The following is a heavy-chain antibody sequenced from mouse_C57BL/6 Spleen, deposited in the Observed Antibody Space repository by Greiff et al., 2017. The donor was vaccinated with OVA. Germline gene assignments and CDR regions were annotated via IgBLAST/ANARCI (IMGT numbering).Heavy chain of an antibody. V-gene: IGHV1-15*01. Sequence: VHLVESGAELVRPGASVTLSCKASGYTFTDYEMHWVKQTPVHGLEWIGAIDPETGGTAYNQKFKGKAILTADKSSSTAYMELRSLTSEDSAVYYCTRSYYYGSDWGQGTTLTVSS. CDR1: GYTFTDYE. CDR3: TRSYYYGSD. J-gene: IGHJ2*01. D-gene: IGHD1-1*01. CDR2: IDPETGGT.